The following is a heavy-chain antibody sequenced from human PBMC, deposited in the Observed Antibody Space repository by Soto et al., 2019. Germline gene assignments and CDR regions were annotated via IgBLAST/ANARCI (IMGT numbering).Heavy chain of an antibody. CDR3: AKVRYSSPMGYYYGMDV. CDR2: IIPIFGTA. V-gene: IGHV1-69*13. Sequence: SVKVSCNASRVAFSKFIVTWVRQARGLVLEWVGGIIPIFGTANYAQKFQGRVTITADESTSTSYMEVNNLRSEDTAVYYCAKVRYSSPMGYYYGMDVWGQGTTVTVSS. CDR1: RVAFSKFI. D-gene: IGHD6-19*01. J-gene: IGHJ6*02.